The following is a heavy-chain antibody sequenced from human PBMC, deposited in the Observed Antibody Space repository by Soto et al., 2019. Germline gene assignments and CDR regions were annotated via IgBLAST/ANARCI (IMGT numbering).Heavy chain of an antibody. CDR2: IYYHGGT. V-gene: IGHV4-61*01. J-gene: IGHJ6*02. CDR1: GGSVSSENYY. Sequence: QVQLQESGPGLVKPSETLSLTCTVSGGSVSSENYYWSWVRQPPGQGLEWIGYIYYHGGTKYNPSLSSRVTMSLDASQTLFSLKLNSVTVADAAVYSCSDPVGYGNDVWGQGTTVTVSS. CDR3: SDPVGYGNDV.